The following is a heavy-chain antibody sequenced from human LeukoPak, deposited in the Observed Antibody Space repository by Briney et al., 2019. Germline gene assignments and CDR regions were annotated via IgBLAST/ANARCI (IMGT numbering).Heavy chain of an antibody. CDR3: AKGPLLWD. CDR2: IQPDGSEG. Sequence: PGGSLTVSCAASGFTVSANSMSWVRQAPGKGLEWVGNIQPDGSEGYPVDSVKGRFTISRDNSKNTLYLQMNSLRAEDTAVYYCAKGPLLWDWGQGTLVTVSS. V-gene: IGHV3-7*03. CDR1: GFTVSANS. J-gene: IGHJ4*02. D-gene: IGHD2/OR15-2a*01.